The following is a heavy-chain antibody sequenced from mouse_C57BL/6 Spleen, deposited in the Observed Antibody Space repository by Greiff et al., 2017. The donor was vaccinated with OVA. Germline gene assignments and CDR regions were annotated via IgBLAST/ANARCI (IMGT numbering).Heavy chain of an antibody. CDR1: GYTFTSYW. J-gene: IGHJ3*01. CDR3: AREEDGYGGFAY. V-gene: IGHV1-64*01. Sequence: QVQLQQPGAELVKPGASVKLSCKASGYTFTSYWMHWVKQRPGQGLEWIGMIHPNSGSTNYNEKFKSKATLTVDKSSSTAYMQLSSLTSEDSAVYYCAREEDGYGGFAYWGQGTLVTVSA. CDR2: IHPNSGST. D-gene: IGHD2-2*01.